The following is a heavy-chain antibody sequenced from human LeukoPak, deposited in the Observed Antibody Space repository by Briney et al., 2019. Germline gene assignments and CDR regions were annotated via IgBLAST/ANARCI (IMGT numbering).Heavy chain of an antibody. J-gene: IGHJ4*02. CDR2: IKRDGSEK. Sequence: PGGSLRLSCAASGFTFSNYWMTWVRQAPGKGLEWVANIKRDGSEKYYVDSVKGRFTISRDNAKNSLYLQMNSLRVDDTAVYYCARDSDGYDLWGQGTLVTVSS. CDR1: GFTFSNYW. D-gene: IGHD2-15*01. CDR3: ARDSDGYDL. V-gene: IGHV3-7*01.